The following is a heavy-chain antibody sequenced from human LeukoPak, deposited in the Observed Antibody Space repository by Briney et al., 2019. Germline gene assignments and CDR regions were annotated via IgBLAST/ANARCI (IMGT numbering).Heavy chain of an antibody. CDR1: GFTFSSYA. V-gene: IGHV3-30*04. J-gene: IGHJ4*02. CDR3: ARDTDFDY. Sequence: PGGSLRLSCAASGFTFSSYAMHWVRQAPGKGLEWVAVISYDGSNKYYADSVKGRFTISRDNSKNTLYLQMNSLRAEDTAVYYCARDTDFDYWGRGTLVTVSS. CDR2: ISYDGSNK.